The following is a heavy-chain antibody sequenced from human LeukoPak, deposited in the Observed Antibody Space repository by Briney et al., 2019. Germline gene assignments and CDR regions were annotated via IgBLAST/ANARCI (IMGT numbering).Heavy chain of an antibody. CDR3: AKRKGFSYGSLSFDM. CDR1: GFTFSSYS. CDR2: ISSSSSFI. J-gene: IGHJ3*02. V-gene: IGHV3-21*04. Sequence: GGSLRLSCAASGFTFSSYSINWVRQAPGKGLEWVSSISSSSSFISYADSVKGRCAISRDTLKTMLYLQLNSLRTEDTAVYYCAKRKGFSYGSLSFDMWGQGTMVTVSS. D-gene: IGHD5-18*01.